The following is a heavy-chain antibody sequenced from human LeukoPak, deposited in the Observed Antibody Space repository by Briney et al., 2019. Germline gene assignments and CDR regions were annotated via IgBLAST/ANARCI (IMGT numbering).Heavy chain of an antibody. V-gene: IGHV3-30*04. CDR3: AREMVSGYPTYYYYYGMDV. D-gene: IGHD5-12*01. CDR2: ISYDGSNK. Sequence: GGSLRLSCAASGFTFSSYAMHWVRQAPGRGLEWVAVISYDGSNKYYADSAKGRFTISRDNSKNTLYLQMNSLRAEDTAVYYCAREMVSGYPTYYYYYGMDVWGQGTTVTVSS. J-gene: IGHJ6*02. CDR1: GFTFSSYA.